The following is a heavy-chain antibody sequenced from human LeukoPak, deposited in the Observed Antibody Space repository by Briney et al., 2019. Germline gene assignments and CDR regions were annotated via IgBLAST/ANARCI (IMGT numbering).Heavy chain of an antibody. D-gene: IGHD4-17*01. Sequence: GGSLRLPCTTSKFNFNSYGMTWVRQAPGKGLEWVSSISGSGGSTQYAASVQGRFTISRDNSKNTLYLQMNSLRAEDTAVYYCAKDPNGDYIGTFDIWGQGTMVTVSS. J-gene: IGHJ3*02. CDR3: AKDPNGDYIGTFDI. CDR1: KFNFNSYG. V-gene: IGHV3-23*01. CDR2: ISGSGGST.